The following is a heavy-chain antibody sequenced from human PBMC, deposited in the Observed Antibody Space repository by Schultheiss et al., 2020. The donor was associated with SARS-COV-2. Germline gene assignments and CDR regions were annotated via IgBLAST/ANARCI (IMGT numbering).Heavy chain of an antibody. CDR2: IYPGDSDT. J-gene: IGHJ4*02. V-gene: IGHV5-51*01. D-gene: IGHD6-19*01. CDR3: ARRVYSSGWSFDY. CDR1: GYNFITYW. Sequence: GESLKISCKSFGYNFITYWIGWVRQMPGKGLEWMGIIYPGDSDTRYSPSFQGQVTISADKSISTAYLQWGSLKASDTAMYYCARRVYSSGWSFDYWGQGTLVTVSS.